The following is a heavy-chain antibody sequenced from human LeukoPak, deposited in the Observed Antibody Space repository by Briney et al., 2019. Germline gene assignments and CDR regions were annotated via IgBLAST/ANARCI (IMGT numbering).Heavy chain of an antibody. J-gene: IGHJ4*02. CDR1: VFTFRSYS. CDR3: ARGRIMYYYDSSGSFDY. CDR2: ISSSSSYI. Sequence: TGGSLRLSCAPSVFTFRSYSMNSVRQAPGKGLEWVSSISSSSSYIYYADSVKGRFTISRDNAKNSLYLQMNSLRAEDTAVYYCARGRIMYYYDSSGSFDYWGQGTLVTVSS. V-gene: IGHV3-21*01. D-gene: IGHD3-22*01.